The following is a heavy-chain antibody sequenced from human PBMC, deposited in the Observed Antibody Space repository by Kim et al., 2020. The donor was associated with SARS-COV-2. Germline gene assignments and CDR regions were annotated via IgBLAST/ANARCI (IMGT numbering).Heavy chain of an antibody. J-gene: IGHJ5*02. D-gene: IGHD4-17*01. Sequence: AQKLQGRVTMPPDPSTSTAYMELRSLRSDDTAVYYCARDLMDYPNWFDPWGQGTLVTVSS. V-gene: IGHV1-18*01. CDR3: ARDLMDYPNWFDP.